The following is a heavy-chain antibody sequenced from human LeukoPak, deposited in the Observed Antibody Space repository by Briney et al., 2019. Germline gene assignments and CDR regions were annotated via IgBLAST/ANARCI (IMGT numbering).Heavy chain of an antibody. CDR3: AKAVYGRIAVAGTDFDY. V-gene: IGHV3-30*18. CDR1: GFTFSSYG. J-gene: IGHJ4*02. CDR2: ISYDGSNK. D-gene: IGHD6-19*01. Sequence: PGGSLRLSCAASGFTFSSYGMHWVRQAPGKGLEWVAVISYDGSNKYYADSVKGRFTISRDNPKNTLYLQMNSLRAEDTAVYYCAKAVYGRIAVAGTDFDYWGQGTLVTVSS.